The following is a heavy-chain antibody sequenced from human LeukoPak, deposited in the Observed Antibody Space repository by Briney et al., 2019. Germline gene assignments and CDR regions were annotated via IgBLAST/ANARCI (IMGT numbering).Heavy chain of an antibody. D-gene: IGHD3-9*01. J-gene: IGHJ4*02. CDR3: AKAKGVYYDILTGYYPFDY. V-gene: IGHV3-23*01. CDR1: RFTFTSYA. Sequence: PGGSLRLSCAASRFTFTSYALSWVRQAPGKGLEWVSAISGSGGSTYHADSVKGRFTISRDNSKNTLYLQMNNLRAEDTAIYYCAKAKGVYYDILTGYYPFDYWGQGTLVTVSS. CDR2: ISGSGGST.